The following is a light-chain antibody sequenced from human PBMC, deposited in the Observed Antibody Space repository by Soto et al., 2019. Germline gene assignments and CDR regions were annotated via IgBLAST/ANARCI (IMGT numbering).Light chain of an antibody. CDR2: EGS. CDR3: GSYAGSSQNYV. J-gene: IGLJ1*01. Sequence: QSALTQPASVSGSPGQSITISCSGTSSDVGSYNLVSWYQQHPGKAPKLMIYEGSKRPSGVSNRFSGSKSGNTASLTISGLQAEDEAEYYCGSYAGSSQNYVFGTGTKLTVL. CDR1: SSDVGSYNL. V-gene: IGLV2-23*01.